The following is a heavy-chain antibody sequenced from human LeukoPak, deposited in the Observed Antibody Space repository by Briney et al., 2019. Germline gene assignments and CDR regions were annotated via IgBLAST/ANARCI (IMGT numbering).Heavy chain of an antibody. CDR1: GYTFTSYG. Sequence: ASVKVSCKASGYTFTSYGISWVRQAPGQGREWMGWISAYNGNTNYAQKLQGRVTMTTDTSTSTAYMELRSLRSDDTAVYYCARDHRDYYDSSGYYYNYWGQGTLVTVSS. J-gene: IGHJ4*02. CDR3: ARDHRDYYDSSGYYYNY. V-gene: IGHV1-18*01. D-gene: IGHD3-22*01. CDR2: ISAYNGNT.